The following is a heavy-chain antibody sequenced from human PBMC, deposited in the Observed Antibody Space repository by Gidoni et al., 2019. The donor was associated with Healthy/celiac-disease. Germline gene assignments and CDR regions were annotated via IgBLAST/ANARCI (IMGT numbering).Heavy chain of an antibody. CDR2: IIPILGIA. J-gene: IGHJ4*02. V-gene: IGHV1-69*09. CDR1: GGTFSSYA. D-gene: IGHD3-10*01. CDR3: ANGGSGSYFDPDDYFDY. Sequence: QVQLVQSGAEVKKPGSSVKVSCKASGGTFSSYAISWVRQAPGQGLEWMGRIIPILGIANYAQKFQGRVTITADKSTSTAYMELSSLRSEDTAVYYCANGGSGSYFDPDDYFDYWGQGTLVTVSS.